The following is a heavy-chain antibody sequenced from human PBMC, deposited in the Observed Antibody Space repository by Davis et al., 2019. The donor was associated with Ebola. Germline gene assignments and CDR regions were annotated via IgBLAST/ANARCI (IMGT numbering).Heavy chain of an antibody. J-gene: IGHJ4*02. Sequence: GESLKISCEASGFTFSDHYMSWVRQAPGKGLEWVAYISSSTTAIYYADSVKGRFTISRDNAKKSLYLQMNSLRAEDTAVYYCARRYYGSGTYYKDYWGQGTLVTVSS. V-gene: IGHV3-11*04. CDR1: GFTFSDHY. CDR2: ISSSTTAI. CDR3: ARRYYGSGTYYKDY. D-gene: IGHD3-10*01.